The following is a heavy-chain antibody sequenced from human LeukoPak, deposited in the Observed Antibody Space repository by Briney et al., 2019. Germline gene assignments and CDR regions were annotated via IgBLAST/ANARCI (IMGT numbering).Heavy chain of an antibody. V-gene: IGHV4-39*07. CDR2: IYYSGST. D-gene: IGHD2-2*01. CDR1: GGSISSSSYY. Sequence: PSETLSHTCAVSGGSISSSSYYWGWIRQPPGKGLEWIGSIYYSGSTYYNPSPKSRVTISVDTSKNQFSLKLSSVTAADTAVYYCARASHCSSTSCYFDPWGQGTLVTVSS. J-gene: IGHJ5*02. CDR3: ARASHCSSTSCYFDP.